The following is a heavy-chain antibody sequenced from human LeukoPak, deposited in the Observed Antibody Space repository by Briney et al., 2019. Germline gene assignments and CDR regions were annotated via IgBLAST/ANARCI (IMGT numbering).Heavy chain of an antibody. CDR3: ARRSLGINSYFDY. J-gene: IGHJ4*02. CDR1: GGSISSYY. V-gene: IGHV4-59*08. CDR2: IYYSGST. D-gene: IGHD7-27*01. Sequence: SETLSLTCTVSGGSISSYYWSWIRQPPGKGLEWIGYIYYSGSTNYNPSLKSRVTISVDTSENQFSLKLSSVTAADTAVYYCARRSLGINSYFDYRGQGTLVTVSS.